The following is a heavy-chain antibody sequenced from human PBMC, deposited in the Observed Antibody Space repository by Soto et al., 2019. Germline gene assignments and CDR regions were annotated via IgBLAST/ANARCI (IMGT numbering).Heavy chain of an antibody. V-gene: IGHV1-3*01. D-gene: IGHD6-6*01. Sequence: EASVKVSCKASGYTFTSYAMHWVRQAPGQRLEWMGWINAGNGNTKYSQKFQGRVTITRDTSASTAYMELSSLRSEDTAVYYCARTRTYSSSSAASYWYFDLWGRGTLVTVSS. CDR1: GYTFTSYA. J-gene: IGHJ2*01. CDR2: INAGNGNT. CDR3: ARTRTYSSSSAASYWYFDL.